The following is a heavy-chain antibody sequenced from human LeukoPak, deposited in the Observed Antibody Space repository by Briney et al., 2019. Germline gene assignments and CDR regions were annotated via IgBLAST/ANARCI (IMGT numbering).Heavy chain of an antibody. D-gene: IGHD3-10*01. J-gene: IGHJ4*02. CDR3: AGRPRITMVRGAPFDY. V-gene: IGHV4-34*01. Sequence: SETLSLTCAVYGGSFSGYYWSWIRQPPGKGLEWIGEINHSGSTNYNPSLKSRVTISVDTSKNQFSLKLSSVTAADTAVYYCAGRPRITMVRGAPFDYWGQGTLVTVSS. CDR1: GGSFSGYY. CDR2: INHSGST.